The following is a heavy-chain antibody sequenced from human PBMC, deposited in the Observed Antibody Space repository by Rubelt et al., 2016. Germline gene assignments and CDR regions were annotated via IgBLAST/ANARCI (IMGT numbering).Heavy chain of an antibody. CDR2: ISGDGGAT. D-gene: IGHD3-10*01. Sequence: GSLTLSCAASGFTFRKHDMMWVRQAPGKGLEWVSSISGDGGATFYAASVQGRFAISRDNSRDTLFLQMDNLRVDDTALYYCSSVGSGSLFYDFWGPGTLVTVS. CDR1: GFTFRKHD. CDR3: SSVGSGSLFYDF. V-gene: IGHV3-23*01. J-gene: IGHJ4*02.